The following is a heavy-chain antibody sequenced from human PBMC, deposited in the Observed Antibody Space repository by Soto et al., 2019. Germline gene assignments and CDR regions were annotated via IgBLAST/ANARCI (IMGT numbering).Heavy chain of an antibody. D-gene: IGHD6-19*01. J-gene: IGHJ6*02. CDR2: IWYDGSNK. CDR1: GFTFSSYG. V-gene: IGHV3-33*01. CDR3: ARGGWDPLDYYYGMDV. Sequence: QVQLVESGGGVVQPGRSLRLSCAASGFTFSSYGMHWVRQAPGKGLEWVAVIWYDGSNKYYADSVKGRFTISRDNSKNTLYLQMNSLRAEDTAVYYCARGGWDPLDYYYGMDVWGQGTTVTVSS.